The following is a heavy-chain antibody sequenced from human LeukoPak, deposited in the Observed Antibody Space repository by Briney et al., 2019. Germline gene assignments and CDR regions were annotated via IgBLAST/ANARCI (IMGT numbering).Heavy chain of an antibody. Sequence: SETLSLTCTVSGGSISSYYWSWIRQPAGKGLEWIGRIYTSGSTNYYPSLKSRVTMSVDTSKNQFSLKLSSVTAADTAVYYCARNYYDSSGYYYDAFDIWGQGTMVTVSS. J-gene: IGHJ3*02. CDR2: IYTSGST. CDR1: GGSISSYY. CDR3: ARNYYDSSGYYYDAFDI. V-gene: IGHV4-4*07. D-gene: IGHD3-22*01.